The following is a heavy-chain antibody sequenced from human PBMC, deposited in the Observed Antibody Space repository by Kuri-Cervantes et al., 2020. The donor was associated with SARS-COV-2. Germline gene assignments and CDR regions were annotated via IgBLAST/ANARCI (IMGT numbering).Heavy chain of an antibody. J-gene: IGHJ6*02. D-gene: IGHD6-13*01. V-gene: IGHV4-39*02. CDR1: GGSMSTSSYY. Sequence: SETLSLTCTVSGGSMSTSSYYWGWIRQPPGKGLEWIGSIYYSGTIDYNPSLKSRLTMSADTSKNQFSLKLSSVTAADTAVYYCARERGDKAAADTYYYYYYGMDVWGQGTTVTVSS. CDR2: IYYSGTI. CDR3: ARERGDKAAADTYYYYYYGMDV.